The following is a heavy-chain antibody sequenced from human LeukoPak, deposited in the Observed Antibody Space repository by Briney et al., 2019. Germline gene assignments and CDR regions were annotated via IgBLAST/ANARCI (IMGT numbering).Heavy chain of an antibody. V-gene: IGHV4-39*01. CDR2: INYSGNT. Sequence: ETLSLTCTVSGGSISTSDYNWGCIRQPPGKGLEWIGSINYSGNTYYNPSLKSRVTISVDTSKNQFSLKLSSVTAADTAVYYRARTGMVGAADYWGQGTLVTVSS. J-gene: IGHJ4*02. D-gene: IGHD2-15*01. CDR1: GGSISTSDYN. CDR3: ARTGMVGAADY.